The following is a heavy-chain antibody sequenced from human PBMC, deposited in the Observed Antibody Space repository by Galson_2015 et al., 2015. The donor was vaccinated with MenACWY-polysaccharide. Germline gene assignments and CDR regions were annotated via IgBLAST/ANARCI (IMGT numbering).Heavy chain of an antibody. J-gene: IGHJ6*02. CDR1: GFTFTTYT. CDR3: AKGRAPSTYYGMDV. D-gene: IGHD2-2*01. V-gene: IGHV3-48*01. Sequence: SLRLSCAASGFTFTTYTINWVRQAPGQGLEWVSSISGTGTIYYADSVKGRFTISRDNAKNSLYLQMNSLRADDTAAYYCAKGRAPSTYYGMDVWGQGTTVTVSS. CDR2: ISGTGTI.